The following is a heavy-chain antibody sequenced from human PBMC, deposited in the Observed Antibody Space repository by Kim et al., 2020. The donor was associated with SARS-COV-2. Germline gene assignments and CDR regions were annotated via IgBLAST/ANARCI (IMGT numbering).Heavy chain of an antibody. Sequence: IYYSGTTNYNPSLKSRVTISIDTSKNQFSLKLSSVTAADTAVYYCAKGLNWGQGTLVTVSS. V-gene: IGHV4-39*01. CDR2: IYYSGTT. CDR3: AKGLN. J-gene: IGHJ4*02.